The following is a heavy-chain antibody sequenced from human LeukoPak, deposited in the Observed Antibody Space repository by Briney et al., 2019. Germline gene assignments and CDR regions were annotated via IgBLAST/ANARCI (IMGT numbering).Heavy chain of an antibody. CDR2: INPSGSST. Sequence: ASVKVSCKASGYAFTRHYMHWVRQAPGQGLEWMGLINPSGSSTIYAQKFQGRVTMTTDTSTSTAYMELRSLRSDDTAVYYCARGGAANNWFDPWGQGTLVTVSS. V-gene: IGHV1-46*01. CDR3: ARGGAANNWFDP. D-gene: IGHD6-25*01. J-gene: IGHJ5*02. CDR1: GYAFTRHY.